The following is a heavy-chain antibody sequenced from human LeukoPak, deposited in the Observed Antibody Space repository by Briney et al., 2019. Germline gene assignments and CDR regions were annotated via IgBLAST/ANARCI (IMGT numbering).Heavy chain of an antibody. Sequence: GGSLRLSCAASGFTFSSYAMSWVRQAPGKGLEWVSAISGSGGSTYYADSVKGRFTISRDNAKNSLYLQMNSLRAEDTAVYYCARITQIFGNWFDPWGQGTLVTVSS. CDR3: ARITQIFGNWFDP. V-gene: IGHV3-23*01. CDR1: GFTFSSYA. CDR2: ISGSGGST. J-gene: IGHJ5*02. D-gene: IGHD3-3*01.